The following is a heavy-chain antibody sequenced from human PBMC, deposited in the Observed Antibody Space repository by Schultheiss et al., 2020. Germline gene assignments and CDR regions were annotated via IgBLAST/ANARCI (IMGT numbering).Heavy chain of an antibody. D-gene: IGHD2-2*02. V-gene: IGHV3-7*04. J-gene: IGHJ6*02. CDR1: GFTFSSYW. Sequence: GGSLRLSCAASGFTFSSYWMSWVRQAPGKGLEWVANIKQDGSEKYYVDSVKGRFTISRDYAKNTLYLKMNSLRAEDTAVYYCARADSDIVVVPAAIVARGRIPYGMDVWGQGTTGTGS. CDR3: ARADSDIVVVPAAIVARGRIPYGMDV. CDR2: IKQDGSEK.